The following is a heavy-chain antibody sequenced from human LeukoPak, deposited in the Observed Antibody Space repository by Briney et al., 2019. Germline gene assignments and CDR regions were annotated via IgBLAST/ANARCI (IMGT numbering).Heavy chain of an antibody. CDR1: GGFNTHYY. D-gene: IGHD3-22*01. CDR2: IYHSGST. Sequence: SETLSLTCSVSGGFNTHYYWTWIRQPPGKGLELIGYIYHSGSTNYNPSLNSRVTISVDTSKNHFSLKLSSVTAADTAVYYCARGQWLPVFDFWGQGILVTVSS. CDR3: ARGQWLPVFDF. J-gene: IGHJ4*02. V-gene: IGHV4-59*01.